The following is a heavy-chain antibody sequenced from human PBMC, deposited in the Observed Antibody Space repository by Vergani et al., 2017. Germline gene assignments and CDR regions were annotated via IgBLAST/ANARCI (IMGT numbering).Heavy chain of an antibody. D-gene: IGHD2-2*01. J-gene: IGHJ6*03. CDR3: ATDLWTIVVVPASPTLHMDF. CDR1: GYTFTSYG. V-gene: IGHV1-18*01. CDR2: ISAYNGNT. Sequence: QVQLVQSGAEVKKPGASVKVSCKASGYTFTSYGISWVRQAPGQGLEWMGWISAYNGNTNYAQKLQGRVTMTTDTSTSTAYMELRSLRSDDTAVYYCATDLWTIVVVPASPTLHMDFWGKGTTVTVSS.